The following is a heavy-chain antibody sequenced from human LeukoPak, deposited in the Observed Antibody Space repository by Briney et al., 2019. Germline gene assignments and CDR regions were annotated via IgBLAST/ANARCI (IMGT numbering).Heavy chain of an antibody. CDR3: ARLEGYSYGYND. J-gene: IGHJ4*02. CDR2: IYYSGST. D-gene: IGHD5-18*01. V-gene: IGHV4-39*01. CDR1: GGSISSSSYY. Sequence: KASETLSLTCTVSGGSISSSSYYWGWIRQPPGKGLEWIGSIYYSGSTYYNPSLKSRVTISVDTSKNQFSLKLSSVTAADTAVYYCARLEGYSYGYNDWGQGTLVTVSS.